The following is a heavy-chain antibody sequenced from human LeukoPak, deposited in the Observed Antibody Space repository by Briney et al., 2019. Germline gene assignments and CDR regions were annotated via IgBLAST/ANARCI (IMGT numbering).Heavy chain of an antibody. V-gene: IGHV1-69*13. Sequence: SVKVSCKASVGTFSSYAISWVRQAPGQGLECMGGIIPIFGTANNAQKIHSRVTITADDCPSAAYMELSSLRSEETAVYYCAREGPVVTLQLLLYWGQGTLVTVSS. D-gene: IGHD4-23*01. CDR2: IIPIFGTA. J-gene: IGHJ4*02. CDR1: VGTFSSYA. CDR3: AREGPVVTLQLLLY.